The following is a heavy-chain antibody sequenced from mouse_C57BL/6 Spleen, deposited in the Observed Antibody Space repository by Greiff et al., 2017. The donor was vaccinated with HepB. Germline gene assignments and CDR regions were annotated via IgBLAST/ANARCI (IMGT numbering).Heavy chain of an antibody. Sequence: QVQLQQPAAELVKPGASVKLSCKASGYTFTSYWMQWVKQRPGQGLEWIGEIDPSDSYTNYNQKFKGKATLTVDTSSSTAYMQLSSLTSEDSAVYYCAREDDGYSDYWGQGTTLTVSS. CDR1: GYTFTSYW. CDR2: IDPSDSYT. CDR3: AREDDGYSDY. V-gene: IGHV1-50*01. J-gene: IGHJ2*01. D-gene: IGHD2-3*01.